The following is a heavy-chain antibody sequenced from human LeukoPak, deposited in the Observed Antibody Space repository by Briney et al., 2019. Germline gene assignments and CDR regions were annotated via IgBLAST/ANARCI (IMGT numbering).Heavy chain of an antibody. Sequence: SETLSLTCAVYGGSFSGYYWSWIRQPPGKGLEWIGEINHSGSTNYNPSLKSRVTISVDTSKNQFSLKLSSVTAADTAVYYCAGSSYYYGSGSYSYYYYYYMDVWGKGTTVTVSS. V-gene: IGHV4-34*01. J-gene: IGHJ6*03. CDR1: GGSFSGYY. CDR2: INHSGST. CDR3: AGSSYYYGSGSYSYYYYYYMDV. D-gene: IGHD3-10*01.